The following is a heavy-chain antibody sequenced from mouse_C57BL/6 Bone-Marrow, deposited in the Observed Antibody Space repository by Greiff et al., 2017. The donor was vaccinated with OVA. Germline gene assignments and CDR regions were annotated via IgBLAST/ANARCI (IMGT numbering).Heavy chain of an antibody. D-gene: IGHD1-1*02. CDR2: ISSGGSYT. CDR3: ARFYGY. CDR1: GFTFSSYG. Sequence: EVMLVESGGDLVKPGGSLKLSCAASGFTFSSYGMSWVRQTPDKRLEWVATISSGGSYTYYPDSVKGRFTISRDNATNTLYLQMSSLKSEDTAMYYCARFYGYWGQGTTLTVSS. J-gene: IGHJ2*01. V-gene: IGHV5-6*01.